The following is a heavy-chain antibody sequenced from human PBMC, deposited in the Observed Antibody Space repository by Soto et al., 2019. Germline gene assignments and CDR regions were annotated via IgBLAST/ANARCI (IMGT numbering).Heavy chain of an antibody. CDR1: GGSISSGGYS. CDR3: ARITYCGGDCYRGFDP. D-gene: IGHD2-21*02. CDR2: IYHGST. J-gene: IGHJ5*02. V-gene: IGHV4-30-2*01. Sequence: QLQLQESGSGLVKPSQTLSLTCTVSGGSISSGGYSWSWIRQPPGKGLEWIGYIYHGSTYYNPSLKSRVTTSVDRSKNQFSRKLSSVTAADTAVYYCARITYCGGDCYRGFDPWGQGTLVTVSS.